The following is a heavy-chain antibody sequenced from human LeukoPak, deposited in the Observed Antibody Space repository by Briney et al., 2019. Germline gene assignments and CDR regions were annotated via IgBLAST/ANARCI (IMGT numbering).Heavy chain of an antibody. CDR3: AIGTVTTLGNFFDY. J-gene: IGHJ4*02. CDR1: GGSLSRYS. V-gene: IGHV4-4*07. Sequence: PSETLSLTCTVSGGSLSRYSWSWIRQPPREGLEWMGRIYPSGSTNYTPSLKNRVTMSVDTSKDQFSLSLRSVTAADTAVYYCAIGTVTTLGNFFDYWGQGALVTVSS. D-gene: IGHD4-17*01. CDR2: IYPSGST.